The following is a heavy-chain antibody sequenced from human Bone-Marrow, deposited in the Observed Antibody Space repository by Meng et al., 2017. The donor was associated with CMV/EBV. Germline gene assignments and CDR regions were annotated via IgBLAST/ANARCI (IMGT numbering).Heavy chain of an antibody. V-gene: IGHV1-18*01. D-gene: IGHD2-2*01. CDR3: ARDRCSSTSCPHFDY. J-gene: IGHJ4*02. Sequence: ASVKVSCKTSGYTFASNGISWVRQAPGQGLEWMGWISAYNGNTNYAQKLQGRVTMTTDTSTSTAYMELRSLRSDDTAVYYCARDRCSSTSCPHFDYWGQGKLVPVSS. CDR1: GYTFASNG. CDR2: ISAYNGNT.